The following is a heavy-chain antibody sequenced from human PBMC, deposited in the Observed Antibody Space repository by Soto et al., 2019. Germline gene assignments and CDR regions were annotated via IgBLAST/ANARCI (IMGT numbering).Heavy chain of an antibody. D-gene: IGHD5-18*01. Sequence: SETLSLQCPVSGYSISDYYWTWIRQPAGKGLEWIGRVHVSGSTTYNPSLQGRVTISLDTSKNQFSLRLTSLTAADTAIYYCARDSAMVGIFDFWGRGTQVTVSS. CDR3: ARDSAMVGIFDF. CDR2: VHVSGST. CDR1: GYSISDYY. V-gene: IGHV4-4*07. J-gene: IGHJ4*02.